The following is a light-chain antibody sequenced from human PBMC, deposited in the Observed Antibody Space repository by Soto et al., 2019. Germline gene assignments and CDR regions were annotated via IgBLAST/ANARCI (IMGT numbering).Light chain of an antibody. CDR3: CSYAGTYAYV. CDR1: SSDVGGFNY. Sequence: QSALTQPRSVSGSPGQSVTISCTGTSSDVGGFNYVSWYQQHPGKDPKLMIYDVSERPSGVPDRFSGSKSGNTASLTISGHQVDDEADYYCCSYAGTYAYVFGTGTQLTVL. CDR2: DVS. V-gene: IGLV2-11*01. J-gene: IGLJ1*01.